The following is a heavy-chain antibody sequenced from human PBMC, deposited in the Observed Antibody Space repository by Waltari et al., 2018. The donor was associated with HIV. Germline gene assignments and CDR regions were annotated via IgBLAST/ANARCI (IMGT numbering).Heavy chain of an antibody. CDR2: IKQDGSEK. CDR3: ARGGGSMVRGHPYYFDY. D-gene: IGHD3-10*01. Sequence: EVQLVESGGGLVQPGGSLRLSCAASGFTFSSYWMSWVRQAPGKGLEWVANIKQDGSEKYYVDSVKGRFTISRDNAKNSLYLQMNSLRAEDTAVYYCARGGGSMVRGHPYYFDYWGQGTLVTVSS. CDR1: GFTFSSYW. V-gene: IGHV3-7*01. J-gene: IGHJ4*02.